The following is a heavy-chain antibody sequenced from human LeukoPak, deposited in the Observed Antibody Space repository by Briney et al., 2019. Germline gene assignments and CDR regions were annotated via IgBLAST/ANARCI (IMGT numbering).Heavy chain of an antibody. CDR1: GFTFSSYS. CDR3: ATYRQVLLPFES. V-gene: IGHV3-30*04. D-gene: IGHD2-8*02. Sequence: GGSLRLSCAASGFTFSSYSMHWVRQAPGKGLNWVAFISYDGINKYADSVRGRFTISRDNSKSTLSLQMNSLRAEDTAIYYCATYRQVLLPFESWGQGTLVTVSS. CDR2: ISYDGINK. J-gene: IGHJ4*02.